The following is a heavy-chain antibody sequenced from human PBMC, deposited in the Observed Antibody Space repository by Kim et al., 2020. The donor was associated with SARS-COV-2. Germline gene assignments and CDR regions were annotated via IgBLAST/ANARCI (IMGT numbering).Heavy chain of an antibody. Sequence: ASVKVSCKASGYTFRNYGISWVRQAPGQGLEWMGWVSNYNGRTHYAQKFEVRVTMTTDKSTNTAYMELRNLRSDDTAMYFCVRDFQEYVTGWSDCFDPWGQGSLVVVSS. CDR1: GYTFRNYG. V-gene: IGHV1-18*04. D-gene: IGHD2-15*01. CDR2: VSNYNGRT. J-gene: IGHJ5*02. CDR3: VRDFQEYVTGWSDCFDP.